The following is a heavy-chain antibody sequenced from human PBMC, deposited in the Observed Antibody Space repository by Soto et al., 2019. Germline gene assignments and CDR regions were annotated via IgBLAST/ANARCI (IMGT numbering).Heavy chain of an antibody. CDR2: IDPSDSYT. D-gene: IGHD3-22*01. CDR1: GYSFTSYW. Sequence: GESVKISCKGSGYSFTSYWISWVLQMPGKGLEWMGRIDPSDSYTNYSPSFQGHVTISADKSISTAYLQWSSLKASDTAMYYCARRRYYDSSGYPDHYYYYGMDVWGQGTTVTVSS. V-gene: IGHV5-10-1*01. J-gene: IGHJ6*02. CDR3: ARRRYYDSSGYPDHYYYYGMDV.